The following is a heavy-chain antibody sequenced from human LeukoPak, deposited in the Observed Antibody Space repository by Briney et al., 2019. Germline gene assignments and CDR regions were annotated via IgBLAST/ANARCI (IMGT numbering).Heavy chain of an antibody. CDR3: ARESDIVVVVAAFDY. Sequence: ASVRVSCKASGYTFTSYYMHWVRQAPGQGLEWMGIINPSGGSTSYAQKFQGRVTMTRDTSTSTVYMELSSLRSEDTAVYYCARESDIVVVVAAFDYWGQGTLVTSPQ. V-gene: IGHV1-46*01. D-gene: IGHD2-15*01. CDR2: INPSGGST. J-gene: IGHJ4*02. CDR1: GYTFTSYY.